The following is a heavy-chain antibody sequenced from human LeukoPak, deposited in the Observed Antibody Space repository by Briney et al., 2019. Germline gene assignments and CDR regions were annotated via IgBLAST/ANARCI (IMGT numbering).Heavy chain of an antibody. CDR3: ARGCGWLQFFNYFDY. J-gene: IGHJ4*02. V-gene: IGHV4-4*07. CDR2: IYTSGST. D-gene: IGHD5-24*01. Sequence: PSETLSLTCTVSGGSISSYYWSWIRQPAGKGLEWIGRIYTSGSTNYNPSLKSRVTMSVDTSKNQFSLKLSSVTAADTAVYYCARGCGWLQFFNYFDYWGQGTLVTVSS. CDR1: GGSISSYY.